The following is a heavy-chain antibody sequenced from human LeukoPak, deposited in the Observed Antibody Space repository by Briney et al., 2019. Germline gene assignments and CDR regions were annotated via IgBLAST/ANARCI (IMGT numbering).Heavy chain of an antibody. J-gene: IGHJ3*02. CDR3: ARSAPLKAFDI. V-gene: IGHV4-59*08. Sequence: SETLSLTCTVSGGSISSYYWSWIRQPPGKGLEWIGYIYYSGSTNYNPSLKSRVTISVDTSKNQFSLKLSSVTAADTAVYYCARSAPLKAFDIWGQGTMVTVSS. CDR2: IYYSGST. CDR1: GGSISSYY.